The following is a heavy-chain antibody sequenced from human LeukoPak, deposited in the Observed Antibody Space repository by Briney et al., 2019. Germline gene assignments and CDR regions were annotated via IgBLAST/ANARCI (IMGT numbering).Heavy chain of an antibody. CDR3: ARKRGYSYGRGWGAFDI. CDR1: GFTFRTYA. Sequence: GSLRLSCAASGFTFRTYAMSWVHQAPGKGLEWVANIKQDGSEKYYVDSVKGRFTISRDNAKNSLYLQMNSLRAEDTAVYYCARKRGYSYGRGWGAFDIWGQGTMVTVSS. J-gene: IGHJ3*02. V-gene: IGHV3-7*01. CDR2: IKQDGSEK. D-gene: IGHD5-18*01.